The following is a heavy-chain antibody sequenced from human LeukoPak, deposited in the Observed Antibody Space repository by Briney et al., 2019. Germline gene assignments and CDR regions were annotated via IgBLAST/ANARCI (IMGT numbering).Heavy chain of an antibody. D-gene: IGHD6-19*01. V-gene: IGHV1-18*04. CDR1: GYTFSNYG. CDR2: TSYNGNT. CDR3: ARHSGSGWQALGY. J-gene: IGHJ4*02. Sequence: GASVKFSCKASGYTFSNYGISWVRQATGLGLEWMGWTSYNGNTNYAQKFQDRVTMTTDTSTTTAYMELRSLESDDTAVYYCARHSGSGWQALGYWGQGTLVTVSS.